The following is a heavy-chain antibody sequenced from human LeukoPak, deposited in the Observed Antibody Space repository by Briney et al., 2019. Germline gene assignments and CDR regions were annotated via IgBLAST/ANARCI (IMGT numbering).Heavy chain of an antibody. V-gene: IGHV1-69*13. CDR3: AREALGSGSYSY. D-gene: IGHD3-10*01. Sequence: ASVKVSCKASGYTFTSYYMHWVRQAPGQGLEWMGGIIPIFGTANYTQKFQGRVTITADESTSTAYMELSSLRSEDTAVYYCAREALGSGSYSYWGQGTLVTVSS. CDR2: IIPIFGTA. J-gene: IGHJ4*02. CDR1: GYTFTSYY.